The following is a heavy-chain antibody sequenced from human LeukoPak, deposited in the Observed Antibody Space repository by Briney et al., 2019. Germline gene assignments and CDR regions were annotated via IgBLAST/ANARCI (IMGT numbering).Heavy chain of an antibody. CDR2: IKQDGSEK. V-gene: IGHV3-7*03. D-gene: IGHD3-16*01. J-gene: IGHJ4*02. CDR3: ARDGFGTGSN. CDR1: GLTFSNYW. Sequence: GGSLRLSCAASGLTFSNYWMDWVRQAPGKGLEWVANIKQDGSEKNYVDSVKGRFIISRDNAKNSLYLQMNSLRADDTAVYYCARDGFGTGSNWGQGTLVTVSS.